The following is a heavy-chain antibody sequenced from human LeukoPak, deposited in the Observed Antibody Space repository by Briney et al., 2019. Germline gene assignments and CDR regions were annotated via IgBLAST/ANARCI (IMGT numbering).Heavy chain of an antibody. CDR1: GGSISSYY. D-gene: IGHD3-10*01. V-gene: IGHV4-4*07. CDR2: IYTSGST. Sequence: SETLSLTCTVSGGSISSYYWSWIRQPAGKGLEWIGRIYTSGSTNYNPSLKSRVTMSVDTSKNQFSLKLSSVTAADTAVYYCARAYYYGSGSRWGWFDPWGQGTLVTVSS. CDR3: ARAYYYGSGSRWGWFDP. J-gene: IGHJ5*02.